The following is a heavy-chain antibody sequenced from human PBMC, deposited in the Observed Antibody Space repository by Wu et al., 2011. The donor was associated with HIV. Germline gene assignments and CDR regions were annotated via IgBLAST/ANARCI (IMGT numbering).Heavy chain of an antibody. CDR1: GATFNNYA. Sequence: QVQLVQSGPELRKPGSSVKVSCRASGATFNNYAVTWVRQAPGQGLEWMGGIIPIFHRVNYPQKFQGRVAITTDEHKTTAYLDLRRLKSGDSAVYYCARGDQRGAGDTEDSFDIWGQGTVVTVSS. CDR3: ARGDQRGAGDTEDSFDI. V-gene: IGHV1-69*01. CDR2: IIPIFHRV. D-gene: IGHD2-2*01. J-gene: IGHJ3*02.